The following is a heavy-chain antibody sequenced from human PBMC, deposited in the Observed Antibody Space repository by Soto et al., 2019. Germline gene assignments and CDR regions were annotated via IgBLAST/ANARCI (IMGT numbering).Heavy chain of an antibody. J-gene: IGHJ4*02. Sequence: EVQLVESGGGLVKPGGSLRLSCAASGFTFSNAWMNWVRQAPGKGLEWVGRIKSKTDGGTTDYAAPVKGRFTISRDDSKNTLYLQMNSLKTEDTAVYYCTAVLRFLEWFIADYWGQGTLVTVSS. V-gene: IGHV3-15*07. CDR2: IKSKTDGGTT. CDR1: GFTFSNAW. CDR3: TAVLRFLEWFIADY. D-gene: IGHD3-3*01.